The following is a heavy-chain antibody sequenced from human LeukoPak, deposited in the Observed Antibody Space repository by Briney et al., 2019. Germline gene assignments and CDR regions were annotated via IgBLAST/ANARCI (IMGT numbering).Heavy chain of an antibody. CDR3: ARGGYGDYAWPEFQIDY. J-gene: IGHJ4*02. D-gene: IGHD4-17*01. Sequence: SETLSLTCTVSGGSISSYYWSWIRQPPGKGLEWIGYIYYSGSTNYNPSLKSRVTISVDTSKNQFSLKLSSVTAADTAVYYCARGGYGDYAWPEFQIDYWGQGTLVTVSS. V-gene: IGHV4-59*01. CDR1: GGSISSYY. CDR2: IYYSGST.